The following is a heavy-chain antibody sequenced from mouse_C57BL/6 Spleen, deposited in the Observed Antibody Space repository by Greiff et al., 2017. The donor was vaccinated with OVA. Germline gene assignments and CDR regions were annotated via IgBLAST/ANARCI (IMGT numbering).Heavy chain of an antibody. CDR2: IYPGDGDT. Sequence: VKLMESGPELVKPGASVKISCKASGYAFSSSWMNWVKQRPGKGLEWIGRIYPGDGDTNYNGKFKGKATLTADKSSSTAYMQLSSLTSEDSAVYFCARYGSDYWGQGTTLTVSS. D-gene: IGHD1-2*01. V-gene: IGHV1-82*01. CDR1: GYAFSSSW. CDR3: ARYGSDY. J-gene: IGHJ2*01.